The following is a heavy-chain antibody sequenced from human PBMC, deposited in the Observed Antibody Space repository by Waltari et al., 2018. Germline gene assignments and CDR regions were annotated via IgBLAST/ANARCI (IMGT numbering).Heavy chain of an antibody. CDR3: VRALTTPNDS. CDR2: ITGSGAYI. J-gene: IGHJ5*01. Sequence: EVQLVESGGGLVKPGGSLRLSCGASGFTFSTFGMSWVRQVPGKGLECVSTITGSGAYIYYADSIKGRFTISRDNAKNSLYLHMNSLRDGDTAVYYCVRALTTPNDSWGQGTLVAVSS. D-gene: IGHD4-17*01. CDR1: GFTFSTFG. V-gene: IGHV3-21*03.